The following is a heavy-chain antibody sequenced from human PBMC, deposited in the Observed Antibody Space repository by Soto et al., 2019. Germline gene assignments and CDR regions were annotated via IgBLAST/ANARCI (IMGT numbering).Heavy chain of an antibody. J-gene: IGHJ4*02. D-gene: IGHD1-26*01. V-gene: IGHV1-69*01. CDR1: GGTFSSYA. CDR2: IIPIFGTA. CDR3: ARERAAMGANQDLDY. Sequence: QVQLVQSGAEVKKPGSSVKVSCKASGGTFSSYAISWVRQAPGQGLEWMGGIIPIFGTANYAQKFQGRVTITADESTSTADMELSSLRSEDTAVYYCARERAAMGANQDLDYWCQGTLVTVSS.